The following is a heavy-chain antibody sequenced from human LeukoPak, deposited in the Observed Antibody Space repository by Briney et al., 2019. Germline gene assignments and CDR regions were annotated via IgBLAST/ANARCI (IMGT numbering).Heavy chain of an antibody. V-gene: IGHV3-48*03. D-gene: IGHD2-15*01. Sequence: GGSLRLSCAASGFTFSTYEMNWVRQAPGKGLEWLSYISGSGSFIYYADSVKGRFTISRDSAKNSLYLQMNSLRAEDTAVYYCARDRGLYYFDYWGQGTLVTVSP. CDR2: ISGSGSFI. CDR1: GFTFSTYE. J-gene: IGHJ4*02. CDR3: ARDRGLYYFDY.